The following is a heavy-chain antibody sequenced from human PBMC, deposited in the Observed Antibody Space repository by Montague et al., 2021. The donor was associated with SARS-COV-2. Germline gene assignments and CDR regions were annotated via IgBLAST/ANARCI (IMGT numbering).Heavy chain of an antibody. Sequence: SLRLSCAASGFTFSSYAMNWVRQAPGKRLEWVSPISISDSNTYYADSVKGRFTISRDKSKNTLYLQMNSLRAEDTAVYYCAKDRQLVGDDAFDIWGQGTMVTVSS. D-gene: IGHD6-13*01. V-gene: IGHV3-23*01. CDR3: AKDRQLVGDDAFDI. CDR1: GFTFSSYA. CDR2: ISISDSNT. J-gene: IGHJ3*02.